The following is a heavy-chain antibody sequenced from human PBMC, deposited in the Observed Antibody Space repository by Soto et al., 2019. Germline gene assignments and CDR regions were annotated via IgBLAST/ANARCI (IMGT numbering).Heavy chain of an antibody. D-gene: IGHD6-13*01. J-gene: IGHJ4*02. V-gene: IGHV1-2*02. CDR3: AREDGSSWSPFEY. CDR2: INPDSGGT. Sequence: GASVKVSCKASGYTFTGFYMHWVRQAPGQGLEWMGWINPDSGGTNYAQKFQGRVTMTRDTSISSAYMELSSLTSDDTAVYYCAREDGSSWSPFEYWGQGSLVTVSS. CDR1: GYTFTGFY.